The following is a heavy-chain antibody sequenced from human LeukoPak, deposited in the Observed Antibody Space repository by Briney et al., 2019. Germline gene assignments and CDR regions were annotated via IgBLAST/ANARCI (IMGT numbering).Heavy chain of an antibody. CDR3: ARHSYDYVWGSYRQYNWFDP. J-gene: IGHJ5*02. D-gene: IGHD3-16*02. CDR2: IYYSGST. CDR1: GGSISNY. Sequence: SETLSLTCTVSGGSISNYWSWIRQPPGKGLEWIGYIYYSGSTNYNPSLKSRVTISVDTSKSQFSLKLSSVTAADTAVYYCARHSYDYVWGSYRQYNWFDPWGQGTLVTVSS. V-gene: IGHV4-59*08.